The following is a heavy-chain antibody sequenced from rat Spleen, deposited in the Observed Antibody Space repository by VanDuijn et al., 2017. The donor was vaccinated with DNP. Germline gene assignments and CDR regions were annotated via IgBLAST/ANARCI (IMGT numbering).Heavy chain of an antibody. CDR1: GFTFSDYY. Sequence: EVQLVESGGGLVQPGRSLILSCAVSGFTFSDYYMAWVRQAPAKGLEWVATISYNGGTPYYRDSVKGRFTISRDNAQSTLYLQMDSLRSEDTATYYCTRHRTIMPYYYAMDAWGQGASVTVSS. D-gene: IGHD1-12*01. CDR3: TRHRTIMPYYYAMDA. J-gene: IGHJ4*01. V-gene: IGHV5-7*01. CDR2: ISYNGGTP.